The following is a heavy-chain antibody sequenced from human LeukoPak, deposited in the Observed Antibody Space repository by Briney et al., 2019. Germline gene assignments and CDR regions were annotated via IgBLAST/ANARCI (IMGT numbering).Heavy chain of an antibody. CDR2: IYHSGST. V-gene: IGHV4-30-2*01. CDR1: GGSISSGGYY. Sequence: SETLSLTCTVSGGSISSGGYYWSWIRQPPGKGLEWIGYIYHSGSTYYNPSLKSRVTISVDTSKNQFSLKLSSVTAADTAVYYCARVVRGVISSGIDYWGQGTLVTVSS. D-gene: IGHD3-10*01. CDR3: ARVVRGVISSGIDY. J-gene: IGHJ4*02.